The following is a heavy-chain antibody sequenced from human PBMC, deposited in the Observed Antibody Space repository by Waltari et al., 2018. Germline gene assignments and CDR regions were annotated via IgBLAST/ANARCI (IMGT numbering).Heavy chain of an antibody. D-gene: IGHD6-13*01. CDR2: ISWNSGSI. CDR3: AKDIARHGAAAPYYYYGMDV. CDR1: GFTFDDYA. J-gene: IGHJ6*02. V-gene: IGHV3-9*01. Sequence: EVQLVESGGGLVQPGRSLRLSCAASGFTFDDYAMHWVRQAPGKGLEWVSGISWNSGSIGYADSVKGRFTISRDNAKNSLYLQMNSLRAEDTALYYCAKDIARHGAAAPYYYYGMDVWGQGTTVTVSS.